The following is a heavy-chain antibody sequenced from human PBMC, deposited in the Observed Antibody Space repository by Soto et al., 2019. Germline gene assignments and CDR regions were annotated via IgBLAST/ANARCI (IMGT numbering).Heavy chain of an antibody. Sequence: LRLSCAASGFSFSTYSMNWVRQAPGKGLEWVSSISTRGEVYYADSVKGRFTISRDNSKNSVSLQMNSLRGDDTAVYYCAREETAWPLAYGLDVWGQGTTVTVSS. V-gene: IGHV3-21*01. D-gene: IGHD2-21*02. CDR2: ISTRGEV. J-gene: IGHJ6*02. CDR3: AREETAWPLAYGLDV. CDR1: GFSFSTYS.